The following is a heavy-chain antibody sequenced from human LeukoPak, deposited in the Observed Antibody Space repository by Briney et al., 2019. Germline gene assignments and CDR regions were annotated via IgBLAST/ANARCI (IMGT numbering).Heavy chain of an antibody. Sequence: SETLSLTCAAYGGSFSGYYWSWIRQPPGKGLEWIGEINHSGSTNYNPSLKCGVTISVDTSKNQFSLKLSSVTAASAAVYYCARGPRPKNWCDPGYQGPGIIVTS. V-gene: IGHV4-34*01. J-gene: IGHJ5*02. CDR2: INHSGST. CDR1: GGSFSGYY. CDR3: ARGPRPKNWCDP.